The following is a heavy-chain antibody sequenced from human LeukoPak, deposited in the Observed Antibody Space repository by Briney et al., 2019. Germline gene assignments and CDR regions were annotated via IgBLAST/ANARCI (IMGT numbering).Heavy chain of an antibody. CDR1: GLTFEDYA. J-gene: IGHJ6*02. V-gene: IGHV3-9*01. CDR2: ISWNSGAI. D-gene: IGHD3-10*01. CDR3: AKNIFKCGALQFHGMDV. Sequence: PGGSLRLSFAASGLTFEDYAMHWVRQAPGKGLEWVSGISWNSGAIAYADSVKGRFTVSRDNAEKSLYLQLNTQRTEDTGLYYGAKNIFKCGALQFHGMDVWGQGTTVSVS.